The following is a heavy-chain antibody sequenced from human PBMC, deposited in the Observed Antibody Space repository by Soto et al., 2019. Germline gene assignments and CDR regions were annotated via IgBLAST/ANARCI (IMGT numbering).Heavy chain of an antibody. Sequence: PSETLSLTCTVSGGSISGHYWSWIRQPPGKGLEWIGYIYYIGSTNYNPSLRSRVTISLDTSKNQVSLKLSSVTAADTAVYYCGRTYDSSGDHLDNWAQLALVPGSS. J-gene: IGHJ4*02. D-gene: IGHD3-22*01. V-gene: IGHV4-59*08. CDR2: IYYIGST. CDR3: GRTYDSSGDHLDN. CDR1: GGSISGHY.